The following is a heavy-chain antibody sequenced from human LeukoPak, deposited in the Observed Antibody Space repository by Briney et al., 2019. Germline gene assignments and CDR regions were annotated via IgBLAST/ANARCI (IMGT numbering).Heavy chain of an antibody. J-gene: IGHJ3*02. D-gene: IGHD3-16*01. CDR2: LSRGESA. Sequence: GSLRLSCTASGFGIGASFINWVRQAPGKGLEWVSLLSRGESAFYADSVKGRFTLSGDTSKNTVFLQMNSLRAEDTAVYYCARDAVRVLGFIGDAFDIWGQGTMVTVSS. V-gene: IGHV3-66*01. CDR1: GFGIGASF. CDR3: ARDAVRVLGFIGDAFDI.